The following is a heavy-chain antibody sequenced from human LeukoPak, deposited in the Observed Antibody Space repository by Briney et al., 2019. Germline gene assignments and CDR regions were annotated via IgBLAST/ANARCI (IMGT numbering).Heavy chain of an antibody. CDR2: ISAYNGNT. D-gene: IGHD3-22*01. CDR3: SREGLWGYYDSSGYYYLAY. CDR1: GYTFASYG. J-gene: IGHJ4*02. V-gene: IGHV1-18*01. Sequence: GASVKVSCKASGYTFASYGISWVRQAPGQGLEWMGWISAYNGNTNYAQKLQGRVTMTTDTSTSTAYMELRSLRSDDTAVYYCSREGLWGYYDSSGYYYLAYWGQGTLVTVSS.